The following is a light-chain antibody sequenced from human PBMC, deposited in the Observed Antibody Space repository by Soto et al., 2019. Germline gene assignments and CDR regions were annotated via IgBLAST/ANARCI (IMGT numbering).Light chain of an antibody. CDR2: EVS. CDR1: SSEIGADNH. J-gene: IGLJ2*01. V-gene: IGLV2-8*01. CDR3: SSYAGINNLV. Sequence: QSALTQPPSASGSPGQSVTISCTGTSSEIGADNHVSWYQQHPGKAPKLMIYEVSERPSGVPDRFSGSKSGNTASLTVSGLQAEDEADYYCSSYAGINNLVFGGGTKVTVL.